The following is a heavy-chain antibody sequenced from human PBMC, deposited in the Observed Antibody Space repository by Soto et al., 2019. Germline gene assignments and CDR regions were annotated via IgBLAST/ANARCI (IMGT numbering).Heavy chain of an antibody. CDR3: ARSDTAMGNYFDY. V-gene: IGHV4-59*01. D-gene: IGHD5-18*01. CDR1: GGSISSYY. J-gene: IGHJ4*02. CDR2: IYYSGST. Sequence: QVQLQESGPGLVKPSETLSLTCTVSGGSISSYYWSWIRQPPGKGLDWIGYIYYSGSTNYNPSLKSRVTILLDTSKNQFSLKLSSVTAADTAVYYCARSDTAMGNYFDYCCQGTLLTLSS.